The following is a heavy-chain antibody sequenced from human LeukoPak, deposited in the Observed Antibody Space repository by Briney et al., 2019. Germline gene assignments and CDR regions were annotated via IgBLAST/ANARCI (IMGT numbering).Heavy chain of an antibody. J-gene: IGHJ4*02. CDR1: GYTFTSYY. V-gene: IGHV1-2*02. D-gene: IGHD5-18*01. Sequence: ASVKVSCKASGYTFTSYYMHWLRQAPGQGLEWMGWINPNSGGTNYAQKFQGRVTMTRDTSISTAYMELSRLRSDDTAVYYCARVRGGYSYGFDYWGQGTLVTVSS. CDR2: INPNSGGT. CDR3: ARVRGGYSYGFDY.